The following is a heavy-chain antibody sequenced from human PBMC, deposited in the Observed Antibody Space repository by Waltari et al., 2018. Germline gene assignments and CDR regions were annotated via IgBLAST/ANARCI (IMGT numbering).Heavy chain of an antibody. Sequence: EVQLVESGGGLVKPGGSLRLSCAASGFTFSSYSMNWVRQAPGKGLEWVSSISSSSSYIYYADSVKGRFTISRDNAKNSLYLQMNSLRAEDTAVYYCARGGGYCSSSTCSNDYWGQGTLVTVSS. CDR2: ISSSSSYI. CDR1: GFTFSSYS. D-gene: IGHD2-2*01. CDR3: ARGGGYCSSSTCSNDY. J-gene: IGHJ4*02. V-gene: IGHV3-21*01.